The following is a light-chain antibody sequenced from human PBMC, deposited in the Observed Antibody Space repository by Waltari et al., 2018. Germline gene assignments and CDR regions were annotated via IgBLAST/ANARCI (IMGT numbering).Light chain of an antibody. CDR2: GAS. V-gene: IGKV3-15*01. J-gene: IGKJ4*01. Sequence: EIVMTQSPDTLSVSPGERVTLSCRASQSVSSNLAWYQQKPGQAPRLLIYGASTMATCIPARFSGSGSGTEFTLTISSMQSEDFAVYYCQQYNNWPGVTFGGGTKVEIK. CDR3: QQYNNWPGVT. CDR1: QSVSSN.